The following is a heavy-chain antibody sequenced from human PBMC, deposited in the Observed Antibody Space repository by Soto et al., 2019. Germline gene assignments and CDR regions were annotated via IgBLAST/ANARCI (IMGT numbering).Heavy chain of an antibody. CDR2: IYYSGTT. J-gene: IGHJ6*02. V-gene: IGHV4-59*01. D-gene: IGHD2-21*02. CDR3: ARDAVVTAHSYYYAMDV. Sequence: QVQLQESGPGLVKPSETLSLTCTVSSGSISSNYWSWIRQSPGKGLQWIGYIYYSGTTSYNPSLKSRVIISIDTSKNQFSLRVSSVTAADTAVYLGARDAVVTAHSYYYAMDVWGQGTTVTVSS. CDR1: SGSISSNY.